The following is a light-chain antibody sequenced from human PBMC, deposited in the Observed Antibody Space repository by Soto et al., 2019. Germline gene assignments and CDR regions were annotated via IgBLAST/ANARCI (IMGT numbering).Light chain of an antibody. CDR3: SSYTARSTLV. J-gene: IGLJ3*02. V-gene: IGLV2-14*01. CDR1: TSDLGGYKY. Sequence: QSALTQPASVSGSPGQSITISCTGTTSDLGGYKYVSWYQQHPGKAPKLMIYEVSNRPSGVSNRFSGSKSGNTASLTISGLQAEDEADYYCSSYTARSTLVFGGGTKVTVL. CDR2: EVS.